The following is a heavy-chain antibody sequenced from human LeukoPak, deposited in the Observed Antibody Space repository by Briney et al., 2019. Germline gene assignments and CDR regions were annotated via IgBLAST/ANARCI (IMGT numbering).Heavy chain of an antibody. CDR3: AREREGYCTNGVCSFPYYFDY. CDR2: ISSSSSTI. CDR1: GFTFSNYL. D-gene: IGHD2-8*01. Sequence: PGGSLRLSCEVSGFTFSNYLMYWVRQAPGKGLEWVSYISSSSSTIYYADSVKGRFTISRDNAKNSLYLQMNSLRAEDTAVYYCAREREGYCTNGVCSFPYYFDYWGQGTLVTVSS. J-gene: IGHJ4*02. V-gene: IGHV3-48*01.